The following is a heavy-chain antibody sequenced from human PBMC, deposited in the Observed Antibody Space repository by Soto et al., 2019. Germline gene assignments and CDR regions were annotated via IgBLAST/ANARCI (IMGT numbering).Heavy chain of an antibody. J-gene: IGHJ4*02. CDR1: GGSFSGYY. V-gene: IGHV4-34*01. CDR3: AREQTYDYVWGSYRYYFDY. Sequence: SSETLSLTCAVYGGSFSGYYWSWIRQPPGKGLEWIGEINHSGSTNYNPSLKSRVTISVDTSKNQFSLKLSSVTAADTAVYYCAREQTYDYVWGSYRYYFDYWGQGTLVTVSS. D-gene: IGHD3-16*02. CDR2: INHSGST.